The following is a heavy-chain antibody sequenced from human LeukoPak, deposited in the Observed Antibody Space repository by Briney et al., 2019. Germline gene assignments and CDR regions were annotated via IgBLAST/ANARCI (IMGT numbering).Heavy chain of an antibody. V-gene: IGHV3-7*01. J-gene: IGHJ3*02. CDR3: ARDYYDSSGYYNRAFDI. CDR2: INQDGSDK. D-gene: IGHD3-22*01. Sequence: GGSLRLSCAASGFTFSNYWMSWVRQAPGRGLEWVANINQDGSDKYLVDSVKGRFTSSRDNAKNSLYLQMNSLRAEDTAVYYCARDYYDSSGYYNRAFDIWGQGTMVTVSS. CDR1: GFTFSNYW.